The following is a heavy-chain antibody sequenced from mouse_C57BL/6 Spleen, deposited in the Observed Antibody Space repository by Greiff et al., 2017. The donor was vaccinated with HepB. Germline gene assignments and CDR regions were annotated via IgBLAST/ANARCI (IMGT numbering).Heavy chain of an antibody. Sequence: VQLQQSGAELVKPGASVKLSCKASGYTFTSYWMQWVKQRPGQGLEWIGEIDPSDSYTNYNQKFKGKATLTVDTSSSTAYMQLSSLTSEDSAVYYCARGGTTVVGFDYWGQSTTLTVSS. D-gene: IGHD1-1*01. CDR2: IDPSDSYT. J-gene: IGHJ2*01. V-gene: IGHV1-50*01. CDR1: GYTFTSYW. CDR3: ARGGTTVVGFDY.